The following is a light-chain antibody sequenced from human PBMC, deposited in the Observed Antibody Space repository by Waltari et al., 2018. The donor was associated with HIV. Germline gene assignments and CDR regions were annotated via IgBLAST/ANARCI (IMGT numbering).Light chain of an antibody. CDR2: DDS. Sequence: SYVLTQPPSLSVAPGQTAMITCGGNSVRSNTVHWYQQKPGQAPVLVVYDDSDRPSGIPERFSGSNSANSATLTISRVEDEDEADYYCQVYDGNSVIFAGGTKLTVL. V-gene: IGLV3-21*02. CDR1: SVRSNT. CDR3: QVYDGNSVI. J-gene: IGLJ2*01.